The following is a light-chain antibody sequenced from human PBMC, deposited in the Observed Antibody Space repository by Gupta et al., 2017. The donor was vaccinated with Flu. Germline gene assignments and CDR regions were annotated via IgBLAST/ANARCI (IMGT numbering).Light chain of an antibody. J-gene: IGLJ3*02. CDR3: TSHTSSSSWM. Sequence: QSALTQPASMSGSPGPSITISCTGTSSDIGGGYNYVSWFQQHPGKAPKLMIYEVSNRPSGVSNRFSGSKSGNTASLTISGLQAEDEADYYCTSHTSSSSWMFGGGTKLTVL. CDR2: EVS. V-gene: IGLV2-14*01. CDR1: SSDIGGGYNY.